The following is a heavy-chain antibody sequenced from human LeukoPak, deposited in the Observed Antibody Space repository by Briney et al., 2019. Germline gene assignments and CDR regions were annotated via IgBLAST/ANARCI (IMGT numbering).Heavy chain of an antibody. Sequence: PGGSLRLSCAASGFTFSSYGMHWVRQAPGKGLEWVAFMRYDRSDKYYTDSVKGRFTISRDNSKNTLYLQMNSLRAEDTAIYYCAKLQLYYDILTGPLVDYWGQGTLVTVSS. J-gene: IGHJ4*02. D-gene: IGHD3-9*01. CDR1: GFTFSSYG. CDR2: MRYDRSDK. V-gene: IGHV3-30*02. CDR3: AKLQLYYDILTGPLVDY.